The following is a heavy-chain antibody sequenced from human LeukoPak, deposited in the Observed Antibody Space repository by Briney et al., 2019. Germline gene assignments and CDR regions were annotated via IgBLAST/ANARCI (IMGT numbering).Heavy chain of an antibody. D-gene: IGHD3-10*01. V-gene: IGHV3-7*01. CDR1: GFTFSSYW. J-gene: IGHJ6*02. CDR2: IKQDGSEK. Sequence: AGGSLRLSCAASGFTFSSYWMSWVRQAPGKGLEWMANIKQDGSEKYYVDSVKGRFTISRDNAKNSLYLQMNSLRAEDTAVYYCARDLLRGYYYYGMDVWGQGTTVTVSS. CDR3: ARDLLRGYYYYGMDV.